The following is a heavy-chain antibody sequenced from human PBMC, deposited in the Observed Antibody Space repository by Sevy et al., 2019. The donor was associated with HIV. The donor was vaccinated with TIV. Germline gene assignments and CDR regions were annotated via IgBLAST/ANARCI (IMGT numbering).Heavy chain of an antibody. CDR3: AREDFGSSWLYYYIDV. V-gene: IGHV4-4*07. J-gene: IGHJ6*03. Sequence: SETLSLTCTVSGGSISGYYWSWIRQPAGKGLEWIGRVYASSSTNYNPSLRSRVTISADTSRNQFSLNLQSVTAADTAVYYCAREDFGSSWLYYYIDVWGKGTPVTVSS. CDR1: GGSISGYY. D-gene: IGHD6-13*01. CDR2: VYASSST.